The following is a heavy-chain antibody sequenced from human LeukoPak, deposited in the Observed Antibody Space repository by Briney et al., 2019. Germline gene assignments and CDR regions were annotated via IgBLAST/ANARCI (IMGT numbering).Heavy chain of an antibody. CDR3: ARGTVFGVAAFDY. J-gene: IGHJ4*02. D-gene: IGHD3-3*01. V-gene: IGHV3-53*01. CDR1: GFTLTSNY. CDR2: IYSGDST. Sequence: GGSLRPSCAASGFTLTSNYMSWVRQAPGEGVEWGSVIYSGDSTYYADSVKGRFTISRDNSKNTLYLQMNSLRAEDTAVYYCARGTVFGVAAFDYWGQGTLVTVSS.